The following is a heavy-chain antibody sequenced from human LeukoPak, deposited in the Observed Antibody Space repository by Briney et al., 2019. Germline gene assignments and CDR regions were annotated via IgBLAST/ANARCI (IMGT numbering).Heavy chain of an antibody. V-gene: IGHV5-51*01. Sequence: GESLNISCKTSGYRVSNYWIGWVRQMPGKGLEWMGIIYPGESDTRYSPSFQGQVTISADKSISTAYLQRSSLQASDTAMYYCATYAGSSSKYFQDWGQGTLVTVSS. J-gene: IGHJ1*01. CDR2: IYPGESDT. CDR1: GYRVSNYW. D-gene: IGHD3-10*01. CDR3: ATYAGSSSKYFQD.